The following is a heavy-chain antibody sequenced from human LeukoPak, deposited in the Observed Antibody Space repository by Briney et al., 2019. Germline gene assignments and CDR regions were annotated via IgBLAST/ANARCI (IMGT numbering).Heavy chain of an antibody. J-gene: IGHJ4*02. CDR3: ARGDGYSSYFDF. V-gene: IGHV3-21*04. Sequence: GGSLRLSCAASGFTFSSYSMNWVRQAPGKGLEWVSSISSSSSYIYYADSVKGRFTISRDNSKNTVYLQMNSLRGEDTAVYYCARGDGYSSYFDFWGQGTLVTVSS. CDR2: ISSSSSYI. CDR1: GFTFSSYS. D-gene: IGHD5-24*01.